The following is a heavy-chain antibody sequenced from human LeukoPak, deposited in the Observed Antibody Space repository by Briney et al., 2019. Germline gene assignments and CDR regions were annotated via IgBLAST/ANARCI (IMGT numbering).Heavy chain of an antibody. Sequence: GGSLRLSCAAAGFTFDDYAMHWVRQAPGKGLEWVSGISWNIGSISYADSVKGRFTISRDNAKNSLYLQMNSLRAEDTALYYCAKDSSSSYNYYYGMDVWGQGTTVTVSS. V-gene: IGHV3-9*01. CDR1: GFTFDDYA. J-gene: IGHJ6*02. CDR3: AKDSSSSYNYYYGMDV. CDR2: ISWNIGSI. D-gene: IGHD6-6*01.